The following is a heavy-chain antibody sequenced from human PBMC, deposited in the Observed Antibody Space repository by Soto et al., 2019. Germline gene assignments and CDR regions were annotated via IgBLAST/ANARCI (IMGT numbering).Heavy chain of an antibody. J-gene: IGHJ3*01. CDR1: GFTFSSYD. CDR2: IGPAGDT. Sequence: PGGSLRLSCAAAGFTFSSYDMHWVRQTTGKGLEWVSGIGPAGDTYYAVSVKGRLTISRENAENSMYLQMSSLRAGDTAEYYCARADFKYSISSAPFDVWGQGTMVTVSS. V-gene: IGHV3-13*01. D-gene: IGHD6-6*01. CDR3: ARADFKYSISSAPFDV.